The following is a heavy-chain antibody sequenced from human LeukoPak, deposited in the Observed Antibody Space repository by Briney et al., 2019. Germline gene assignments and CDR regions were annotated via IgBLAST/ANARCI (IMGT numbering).Heavy chain of an antibody. Sequence: GASVTVSCKASGYTFTSYGISWVRPAPGQGREWLGWTSTNNGYTNYAQKLQGRLTMTTDTSTTTAYMELTSLTSDDTAVYYCARDEHYYGSGTYYRRASTFDIWGQGTMVTVSS. CDR1: GYTFTSYG. V-gene: IGHV1-18*04. CDR2: TSTNNGYT. D-gene: IGHD3-10*01. J-gene: IGHJ3*02. CDR3: ARDEHYYGSGTYYRRASTFDI.